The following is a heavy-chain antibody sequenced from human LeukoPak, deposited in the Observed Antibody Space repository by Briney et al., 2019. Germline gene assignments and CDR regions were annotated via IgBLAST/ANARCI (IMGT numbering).Heavy chain of an antibody. CDR2: MSGSGSSR. V-gene: IGHV3-23*01. CDR1: GFTFSSYA. D-gene: IGHD6-19*01. J-gene: IGHJ3*02. CDR3: AKNPYEYNTGWYAAFDI. Sequence: GGSLRLSCAASGFTFSSYAMSWVRQAPGQGLEWVSSMSGSGSSRYHADSVKGRFTISRDNSKNTPYLQMNSLRAGDTAKYYCAKNPYEYNTGWYAAFDIWGQGTMVTVSS.